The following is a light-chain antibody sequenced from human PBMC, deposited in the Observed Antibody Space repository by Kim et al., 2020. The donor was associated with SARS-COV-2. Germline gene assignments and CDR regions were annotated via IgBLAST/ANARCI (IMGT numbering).Light chain of an antibody. V-gene: IGKV1D-16*02. CDR1: QGISNW. CDR3: QHYDSYPPN. Sequence: ASVGERVTITCRARQGISNWLAWCHQKPQKAPKSLIFAASSLQSGVPSRFSGSGSGTDFTLTISSLQPEDFATYYCQHYDSYPPNFGQGTRLEIK. J-gene: IGKJ5*01. CDR2: AAS.